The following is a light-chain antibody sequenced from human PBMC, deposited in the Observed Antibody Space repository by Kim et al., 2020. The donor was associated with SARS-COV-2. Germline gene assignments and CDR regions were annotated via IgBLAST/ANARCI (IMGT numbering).Light chain of an antibody. Sequence: SPGERATLSCRASQSVSSSYLAWYQQKPGQAPRLLIYGASSRATGIPDRFSGSGSGTDFTLNISRLEPEDFAVYYCQQYGSSPRTFGGGTKVDIK. V-gene: IGKV3-20*01. CDR3: QQYGSSPRT. J-gene: IGKJ4*01. CDR2: GAS. CDR1: QSVSSSY.